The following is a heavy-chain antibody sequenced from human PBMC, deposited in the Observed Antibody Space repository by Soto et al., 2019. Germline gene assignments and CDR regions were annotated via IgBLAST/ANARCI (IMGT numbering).Heavy chain of an antibody. V-gene: IGHV5-51*01. CDR1: GYSFTSYW. CDR3: AILDCICTSCQSGYYYYYGMDV. J-gene: IGHJ6*02. D-gene: IGHD2-2*01. CDR2: IYPGDSDT. Sequence: GESLKISCKGSGYSFTSYWIGWVRQMPGKGLEWMEIIYPGDSDTRYSTSFQGQVTITADKSISTDYLQWSSLKASDTAMYYYAILDCICTSCQSGYYYYYGMDVWGQGTTVTVSS.